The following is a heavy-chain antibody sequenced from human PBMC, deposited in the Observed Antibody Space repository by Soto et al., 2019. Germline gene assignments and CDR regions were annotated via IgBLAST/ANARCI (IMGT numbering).Heavy chain of an antibody. Sequence: VQLVESGGGVVQPGRSLSISCAASGFTFRTYGMYWVRQAPGKGLEWVAVIWYASSNKYYADSVKGRFTISRDNSENTLYLPMNSLRAEDTAVYYCARGRVDGGELDLWGQGTLVTVSS. V-gene: IGHV3-33*01. CDR3: ARGRVDGGELDL. CDR1: GFTFRTYG. D-gene: IGHD1-26*01. J-gene: IGHJ4*02. CDR2: IWYASSNK.